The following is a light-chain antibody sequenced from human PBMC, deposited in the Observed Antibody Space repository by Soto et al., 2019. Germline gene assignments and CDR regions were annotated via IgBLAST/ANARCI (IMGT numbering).Light chain of an antibody. CDR3: QTWGTGSVV. J-gene: IGLJ2*01. V-gene: IGLV4-69*01. CDR2: VNSDGSH. Sequence: QAVVTQSPSASASLGASVKLTCTLSSGHSSYTIAWHQQQPEKGPRFLMKVNSDGSHSKGDGFPDRFSGSSSGPERYLTISSLQSEDEADYYCQTWGTGSVVFGGGTKLTVL. CDR1: SGHSSYT.